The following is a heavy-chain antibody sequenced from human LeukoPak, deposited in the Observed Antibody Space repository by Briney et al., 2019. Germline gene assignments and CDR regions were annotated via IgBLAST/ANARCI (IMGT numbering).Heavy chain of an antibody. CDR1: GYTFSGFY. CDR3: AREPPESYHFDY. Sequence: GASVKVSCKASGYTFSGFYVHWVRQAPGQGLEWMGIIKVSGGRTDYAQKFQGRVTMTRDMSTSTVYMELSNLRSEDTAVYYCAREPPESYHFDYWGKGTLVTVSS. V-gene: IGHV1-46*01. D-gene: IGHD2-2*01. CDR2: IKVSGGRT. J-gene: IGHJ4*02.